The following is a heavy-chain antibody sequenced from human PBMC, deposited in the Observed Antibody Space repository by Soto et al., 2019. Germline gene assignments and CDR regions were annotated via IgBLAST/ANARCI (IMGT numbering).Heavy chain of an antibody. D-gene: IGHD5-12*01. V-gene: IGHV4-30-4*01. Sequence: SETLSLTCTVSGGSISSGDYYWSWIRQPPGKGLEWIGYIYYSGSTYYNPSLKSRVTISVDTSKNQFSLKLSSVTAADTAVYYCARARGDGYKEYYYYGMDVWGQGTTVTVSS. CDR1: GGSISSGDYY. CDR2: IYYSGST. CDR3: ARARGDGYKEYYYYGMDV. J-gene: IGHJ6*02.